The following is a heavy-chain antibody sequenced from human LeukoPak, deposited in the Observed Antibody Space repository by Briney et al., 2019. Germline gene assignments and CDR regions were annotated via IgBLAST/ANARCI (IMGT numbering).Heavy chain of an antibody. CDR1: GYTFTGYY. CDR2: INPNSGGT. Sequence: ASVKVSCKASGYTFTGYYMHWVRQAPGQGLEWMGWINPNSGGTNYAQKFQGRVTMTRDTSISTAYMELRSLRSDDTAVYYCARLYCTNGVCYFDYWGQGTLVTVSS. V-gene: IGHV1-2*02. CDR3: ARLYCTNGVCYFDY. D-gene: IGHD2-8*01. J-gene: IGHJ4*02.